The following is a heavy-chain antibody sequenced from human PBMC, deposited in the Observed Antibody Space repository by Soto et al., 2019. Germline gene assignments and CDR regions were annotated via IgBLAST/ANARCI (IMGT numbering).Heavy chain of an antibody. V-gene: IGHV3-66*01. CDR2: IYSGGST. CDR1: GFTVSSNY. J-gene: IGHJ4*02. CDR3: ARTRYFDWSTFDY. D-gene: IGHD3-9*01. Sequence: PGRSLRLSCAAAGFTVSSNYMIWVRQAPGKGLEWVSVIYSGGSTYYADSVKGRFTISRDNSKNTLYLQMNSLRAEDTAVYYCARTRYFDWSTFDYWGQGTLVTVSS.